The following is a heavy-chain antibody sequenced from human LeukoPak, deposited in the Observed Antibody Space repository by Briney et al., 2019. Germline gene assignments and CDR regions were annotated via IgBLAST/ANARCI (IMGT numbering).Heavy chain of an antibody. D-gene: IGHD3-22*01. CDR3: ARGPGSHYYDSSGFDY. CDR1: GFTFSSYE. Sequence: GGSLRLSCVASGFTFSSYEMNWVRQAPGKGLEGVSYISSIGSTIYYADSVKGRFTISRDNAKNPLYLQMNSMRAEDTAVYYCARGPGSHYYDSSGFDYWGQGTLVTVSS. V-gene: IGHV3-48*03. CDR2: ISSIGSTI. J-gene: IGHJ4*02.